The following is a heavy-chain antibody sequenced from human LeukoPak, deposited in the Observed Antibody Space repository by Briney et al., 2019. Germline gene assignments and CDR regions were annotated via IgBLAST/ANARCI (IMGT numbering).Heavy chain of an antibody. CDR1: GFTFSSYS. CDR2: ISSSSSYI. D-gene: IGHD3-22*01. V-gene: IGHV3-21*01. CDR3: ASLTYDSSGYYYY. Sequence: GGSLRLSCAASGFTFSSYSMNWVRQAPGKVLEWVSSISSSSSYIYYTDSVKGRFTISRDNAKNSLYLQMNSLRAEDTAVYYCASLTYDSSGYYYYCGQGTLVTVSS. J-gene: IGHJ4*02.